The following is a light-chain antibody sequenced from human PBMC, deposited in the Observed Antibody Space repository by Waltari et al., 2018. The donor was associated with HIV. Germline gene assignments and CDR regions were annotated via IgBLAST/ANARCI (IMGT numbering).Light chain of an antibody. J-gene: IGLJ3*02. Sequence: QSVLPQPPSASGTPGQTVTIPCSGSTSNIETQWVYWYQQLPGTAPKLLIYRNYKRPSGVPERFSVSKSGASASLVISGLRSEDEADYYCEAWDSTLKETLFGGGTKLTVL. V-gene: IGLV1-47*01. CDR2: RNY. CDR1: TSNIETQW. CDR3: EAWDSTLKETL.